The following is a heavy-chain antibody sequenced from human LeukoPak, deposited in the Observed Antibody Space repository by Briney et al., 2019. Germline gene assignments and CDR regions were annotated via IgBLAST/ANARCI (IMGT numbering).Heavy chain of an antibody. CDR2: IYPGDSDT. CDR1: GYRFTSYW. Sequence: GESLKISCKGSGYRFTSYWIGWVRQMPGKGLEWMGIIYPGDSDTRYSPSFQGQVTISADKSISTAYLQWSSLKASDSAMYYCATLAYCGGDCYSGAFDYWGQGTLVTVSS. V-gene: IGHV5-51*01. D-gene: IGHD2-21*02. CDR3: ATLAYCGGDCYSGAFDY. J-gene: IGHJ4*02.